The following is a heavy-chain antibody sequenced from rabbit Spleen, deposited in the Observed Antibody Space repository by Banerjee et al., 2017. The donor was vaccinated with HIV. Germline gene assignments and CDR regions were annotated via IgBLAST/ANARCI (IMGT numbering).Heavy chain of an antibody. CDR1: GFSFSSGYW. Sequence: QSLEESGGGLVKPGASLALTCTASGFSFSSGYWISWVRQAPGKGLEWIACIYTGSSGYTYYASWAKGRFTISKTSSTTVTLQMTSLTAADTATYFCARDAGTSFSTYGMDLWGQGTLVTVS. V-gene: IGHV1S40*01. D-gene: IGHD8-1*01. J-gene: IGHJ6*01. CDR3: ARDAGTSFSTYGMDL. CDR2: IYTGSSGYT.